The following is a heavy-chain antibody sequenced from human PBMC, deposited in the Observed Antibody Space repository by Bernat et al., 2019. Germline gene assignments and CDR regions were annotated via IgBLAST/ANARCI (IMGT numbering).Heavy chain of an antibody. CDR2: ISSNGGST. D-gene: IGHD4-11*01. V-gene: IGHV3-64*01. CDR1: GFTFSSYA. CDR3: ARGRKRDYTDAFDI. J-gene: IGHJ3*02. Sequence: EVQLVESGGGLVQPGGSLGLSCAASGFTFSSYAMLWVRQAPGKGLEYVSAISSNGGSTYYANSVKGRFTISRDNSKNTLYLQMGSLRAEDMAVYYCARGRKRDYTDAFDIWGQGTMVTVSS.